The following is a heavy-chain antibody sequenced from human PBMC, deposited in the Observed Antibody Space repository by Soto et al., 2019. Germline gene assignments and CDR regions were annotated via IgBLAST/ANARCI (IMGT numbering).Heavy chain of an antibody. CDR3: ARAACSSTSCYNYYAYGMDV. CDR2: IHAGNGNT. V-gene: IGHV1-3*01. J-gene: IGHJ6*02. D-gene: IGHD2-2*01. CDR1: GYTFTRYS. Sequence: ASVKVSCKASGYTFTRYSMHWVRQAPGQRLEWMGWIHAGNGNTEHSQKFQGRVTITRDTSASTAYLELGSLRSEDTAVYYCARAACSSTSCYNYYAYGMDVWGQGTAVTVSS.